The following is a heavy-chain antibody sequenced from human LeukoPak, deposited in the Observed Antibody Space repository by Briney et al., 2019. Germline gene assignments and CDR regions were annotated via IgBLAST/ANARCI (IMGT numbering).Heavy chain of an antibody. J-gene: IGHJ4*02. CDR3: ARESYYDSSGPIDY. CDR2: ISGSGGST. CDR1: GFTFSSYA. D-gene: IGHD3-22*01. V-gene: IGHV3-23*01. Sequence: GGSLRLSCAASGFTFSSYAMSWVRQAPGKGLEWVSAISGSGGSTYYADSVKGRFTISRDNSKNTLYLQMNSLRAEDTAVYYCARESYYDSSGPIDYWGQGTLVTVSS.